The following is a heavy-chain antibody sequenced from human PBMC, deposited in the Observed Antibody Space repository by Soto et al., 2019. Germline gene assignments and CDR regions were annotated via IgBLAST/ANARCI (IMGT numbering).Heavy chain of an antibody. J-gene: IGHJ4*02. CDR1: GYTVTSYA. V-gene: IGHV1-3*05. CDR2: INAGNGNT. Sequence: QVQLVQSGAEEKKPGASVKGSCKASGYTVTSYAMHWVRQAPGQRLEWMGWINAGNGNTKYSQKFQGRVTITRDTSASTAYMELSSLRSEDTAVYYCARAWVVVTAPDYWGQGTLVTVSS. D-gene: IGHD2-21*02. CDR3: ARAWVVVTAPDY.